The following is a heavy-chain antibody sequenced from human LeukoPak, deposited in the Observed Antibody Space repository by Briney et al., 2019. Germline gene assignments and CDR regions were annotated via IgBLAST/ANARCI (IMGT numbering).Heavy chain of an antibody. CDR2: IHHSGST. CDR3: AKGRYLLRNTFYDS. Sequence: SETLFLTCTVSGGSITSSSYYWGWIRQPPGKGLEWISNIHHSGSTSYNPSLKSRVSISVDTSKNQFSLKMTSVTAADTAVYFCAKGRYLLRNTFYDSWGQGSLVTVSS. J-gene: IGHJ4*02. CDR1: GGSITSSSYY. V-gene: IGHV4-39*02. D-gene: IGHD1-26*01.